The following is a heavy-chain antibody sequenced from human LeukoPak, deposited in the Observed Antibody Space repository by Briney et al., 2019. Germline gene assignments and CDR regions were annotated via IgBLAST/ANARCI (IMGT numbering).Heavy chain of an antibody. D-gene: IGHD3-9*01. CDR3: ASHRAPYGYPGFFAFDI. CDR1: GGSISSSSYY. Sequence: SETLSLTCTVSGGSISSSSYYWGWIRQPPGKGLEWIGSIYYSGSTNYNPSLKSRVTISVDTSKNQFSLKLSSVTAADTAVYYCASHRAPYGYPGFFAFDIWGQGTMVTVSS. CDR2: IYYSGST. V-gene: IGHV4-39*07. J-gene: IGHJ3*02.